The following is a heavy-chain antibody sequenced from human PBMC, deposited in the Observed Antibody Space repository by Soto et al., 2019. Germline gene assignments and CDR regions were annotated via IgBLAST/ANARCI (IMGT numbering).Heavy chain of an antibody. J-gene: IGHJ5*02. V-gene: IGHV4-59*01. D-gene: IGHD4-17*01. CDR2: IYYSGST. Sequence: SETLSLTCPVSGGSISSYYWIWIRQPPGKGLEWIGYIYYSGSTNYNPSLKSRVTISVDTSKNQFSLKLSSVTAADTAVYYCARDYGGGITWGQGTLVTVSS. CDR1: GGSISSYY. CDR3: ARDYGGGIT.